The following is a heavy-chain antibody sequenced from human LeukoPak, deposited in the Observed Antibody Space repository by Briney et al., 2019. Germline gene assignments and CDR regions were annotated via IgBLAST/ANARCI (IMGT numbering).Heavy chain of an antibody. CDR3: ARVDTVMAYYFDL. D-gene: IGHD5-18*01. V-gene: IGHV3-53*04. J-gene: IGHJ4*02. CDR1: GFTFSRYW. CDR2: IYSGGTT. Sequence: PGGSLRLSCAVSGFTFSRYWMHWVRQAPGKGLVWVSTIYSGGTTYYADSVMGRFTISRHNSRNTLYLQMNSLRAEDTAVYYCARVDTVMAYYFDLWGQGTLVTVSS.